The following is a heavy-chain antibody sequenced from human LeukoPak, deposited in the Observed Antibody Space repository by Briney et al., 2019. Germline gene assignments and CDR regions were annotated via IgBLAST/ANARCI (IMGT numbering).Heavy chain of an antibody. D-gene: IGHD6-13*01. V-gene: IGHV3-11*04. Sequence: GGSLRLSCAASGFTFSDYNLSWIRQAPGKGLQWVSHISSSGSTISYADSVKGRFTISRDNAKNSLYLQMNSLRAEDTAVYYCAREAAAGTWGQGTLVTVSS. CDR3: AREAAAGT. CDR2: ISSSGSTI. CDR1: GFTFSDYN. J-gene: IGHJ4*02.